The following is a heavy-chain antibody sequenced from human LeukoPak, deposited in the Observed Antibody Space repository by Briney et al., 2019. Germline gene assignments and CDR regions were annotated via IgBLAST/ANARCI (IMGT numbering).Heavy chain of an antibody. V-gene: IGHV1-24*01. CDR2: FDPEDGET. Sequence: GASVKVSCKASGYTFTSYGISWVRQAPGKGLEWMGGFDPEDGETIYAQKFQGRVTMTEDTSTDTAYMELSSLRSEDTAVYYCATAGTYSSPIAPGFDYWGQGTLVTVSS. CDR3: ATAGTYSSPIAPGFDY. J-gene: IGHJ4*02. D-gene: IGHD6-13*01. CDR1: GYTFTSYG.